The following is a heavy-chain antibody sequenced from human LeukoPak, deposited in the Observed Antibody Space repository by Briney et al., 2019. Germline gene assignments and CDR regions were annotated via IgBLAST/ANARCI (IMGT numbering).Heavy chain of an antibody. CDR2: IYYSGST. CDR3: ARSPFYDFWSGYTPHNWFDP. Sequence: SETLSLTCTVSGGSISSYYWSWIRQPPGKGLEWIGYIYYSGSTNYNPSLKSRVTISVDTSKNQFSLKLSSVTAADTAVYYCARSPFYDFWSGYTPHNWFDPWGQGTLVTLSS. CDR1: GGSISSYY. J-gene: IGHJ5*02. D-gene: IGHD3-3*01. V-gene: IGHV4-59*08.